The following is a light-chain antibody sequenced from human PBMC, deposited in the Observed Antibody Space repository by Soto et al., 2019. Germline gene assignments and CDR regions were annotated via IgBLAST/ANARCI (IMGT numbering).Light chain of an antibody. J-gene: IGLJ2*01. CDR2: EVT. V-gene: IGLV2-8*01. CDR3: SSYAGRDNRLV. CDR1: STDFVSYNR. Sequence: QSALTQPPSVSGSPGQSVTISCTGTSTDFVSYNRVSWYQQPPGTAPKLMIYEVTKRPSGVPDRFSGSRSGNTASLTVSGLQADDEADYFCSSYAGRDNRLVFGGGTKLTVL.